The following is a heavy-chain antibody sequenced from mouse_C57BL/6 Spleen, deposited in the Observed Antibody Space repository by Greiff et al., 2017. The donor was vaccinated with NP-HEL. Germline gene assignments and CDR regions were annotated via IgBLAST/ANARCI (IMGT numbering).Heavy chain of an antibody. Sequence: EVQLVESGEGLVKPGGSLKLSCAASGFTFSSYAMSWVRQTPEKRLEWVAYISSGGDYIYYADTVKGRFTISRDIARNTLYLQMSSLKSEDTAMYYCTRDYYGSSYGGYYFDYWGQGTTLTVSS. J-gene: IGHJ2*01. CDR2: ISSGGDYI. V-gene: IGHV5-9-1*02. CDR3: TRDYYGSSYGGYYFDY. D-gene: IGHD1-1*01. CDR1: GFTFSSYA.